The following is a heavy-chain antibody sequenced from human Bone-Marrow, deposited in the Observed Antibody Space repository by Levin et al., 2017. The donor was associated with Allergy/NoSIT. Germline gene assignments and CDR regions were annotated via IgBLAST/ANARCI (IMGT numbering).Heavy chain of an antibody. Sequence: SETLSLTCAVSGSSISSGYYWGWIRQPPGKGLEWIGSIYHSGSTYYNPSLKSRVTISVDTSKNQFSLKLSSVTAADTAVYYCAREGITIFGVVRSDAFDIWGQGTMVTVSS. V-gene: IGHV4-38-2*02. D-gene: IGHD3-3*01. CDR2: IYHSGST. CDR3: AREGITIFGVVRSDAFDI. CDR1: GSSISSGYY. J-gene: IGHJ3*02.